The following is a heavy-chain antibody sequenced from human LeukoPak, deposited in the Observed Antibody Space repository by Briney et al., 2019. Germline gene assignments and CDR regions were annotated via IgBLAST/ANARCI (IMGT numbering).Heavy chain of an antibody. Sequence: GGSLRLSCAASGFTFSSYWMHWVRQAPGKGLVWVSRINSDGSSTSYADSVKGRFTISRDNRKNTLYLQMNNLRAEDTAVYYCARDPHGYWWFDPWGQGTLVTVSS. J-gene: IGHJ5*02. CDR2: INSDGSST. CDR3: ARDPHGYWWFDP. D-gene: IGHD3-22*01. CDR1: GFTFSSYW. V-gene: IGHV3-74*01.